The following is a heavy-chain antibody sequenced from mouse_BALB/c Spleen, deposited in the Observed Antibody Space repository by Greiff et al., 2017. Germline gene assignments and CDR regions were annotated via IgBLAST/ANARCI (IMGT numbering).Heavy chain of an antibody. V-gene: IGHV1-15*01. J-gene: IGHJ3*01. Sequence: QGQLQQSGAELVRPGASVTLSCKASGYTFTDYEMHWVKQTPVHGLEWIGAIDPETGGTAYNQKFKGKATLTADKSSSTAYMELRSLTSEDSAVYYCTRDSSGYAYWGQGTLVTVSA. D-gene: IGHD3-2*01. CDR2: IDPETGGT. CDR3: TRDSSGYAY. CDR1: GYTFTDYE.